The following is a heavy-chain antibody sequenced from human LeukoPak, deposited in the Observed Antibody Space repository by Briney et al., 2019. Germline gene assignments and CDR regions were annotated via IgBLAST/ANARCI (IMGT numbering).Heavy chain of an antibody. CDR2: IRGSGGST. Sequence: GGSLRLSCAASGFTVSSNYMSWVRQAPEKGLEWVAAIRGSGGSTDYVDSVKGRFTISRDNSKNTLYLQMNSLRAEDTAVYYCAKEVIVGVSFDSWGQGTLVTVSS. CDR3: AKEVIVGVSFDS. J-gene: IGHJ4*02. CDR1: GFTVSSNY. D-gene: IGHD1-26*01. V-gene: IGHV3-23*01.